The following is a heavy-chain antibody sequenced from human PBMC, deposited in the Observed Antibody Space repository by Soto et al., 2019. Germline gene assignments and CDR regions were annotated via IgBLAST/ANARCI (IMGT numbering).Heavy chain of an antibody. CDR3: AKDGIPTPGPLDV. CDR1: GFTFSNYG. Sequence: GGSLRLSCAASGFTFSNYGMHWVRQAPGKGLEWVTFISYDGRNKYSADSVKGRFTVSRDNSRNTLFLQMNSLRGEDSAVYYCAKDGIPTPGPLDVCGQGTTVTVSS. V-gene: IGHV3-30*18. J-gene: IGHJ6*02. CDR2: ISYDGRNK. D-gene: IGHD2-2*02.